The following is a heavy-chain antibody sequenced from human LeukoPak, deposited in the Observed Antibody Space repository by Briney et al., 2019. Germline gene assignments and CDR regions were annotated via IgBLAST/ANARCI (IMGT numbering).Heavy chain of an antibody. J-gene: IGHJ4*02. D-gene: IGHD4-11*01. V-gene: IGHV4-38-2*01. CDR3: ASRTTVTNALSFDY. CDR1: GYFVSSGYY. CDR2: IYNTGST. Sequence: PSETLSLTCGVSGYFVSSGYYWGWIRQPPGQGLEWIGSIYNTGSTYYNPSLKSRVTISVDTSKNQFSLKLTSVTSADTAVYFCASRTTVTNALSFDYWGRGALVAVSS.